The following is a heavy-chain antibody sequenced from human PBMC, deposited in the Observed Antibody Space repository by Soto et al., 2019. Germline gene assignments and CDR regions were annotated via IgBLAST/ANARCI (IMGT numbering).Heavy chain of an antibody. D-gene: IGHD6-6*01. V-gene: IGHV1-18*01. Sequence: ASVKVSCKASGYTFTSCGFNCVRQAPGQGLEWMGWISVYNGDTNYVQKFQGRVTMTTDTSTSTAYMELRSLRSDDTAVYYCARCSSSSPYYYYGMDVWGQGTTVTVSS. J-gene: IGHJ6*02. CDR3: ARCSSSSPYYYYGMDV. CDR2: ISVYNGDT. CDR1: GYTFTSCG.